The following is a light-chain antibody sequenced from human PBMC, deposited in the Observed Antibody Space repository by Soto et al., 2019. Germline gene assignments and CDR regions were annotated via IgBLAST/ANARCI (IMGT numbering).Light chain of an antibody. Sequence: EIVLTQSPASLSLSAGERVTLSCRASQSVDTMVAWYQQQVGRTPRLLIYETSNRATGVPGRFSGSGSGTDFYPTISRLETEDFSVYFCQVRTDWPAFKYTFGQGTKLEV. V-gene: IGKV3-11*01. CDR1: QSVDTM. J-gene: IGKJ2*01. CDR2: ETS. CDR3: QVRTDWPAFKYT.